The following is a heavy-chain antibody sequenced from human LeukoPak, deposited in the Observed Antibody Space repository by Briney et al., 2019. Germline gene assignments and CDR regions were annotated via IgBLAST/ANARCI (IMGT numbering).Heavy chain of an antibody. J-gene: IGHJ6*02. CDR1: GFTFSSYA. Sequence: GGSLRLSCAASGFTFSSYAMSWVRQAPGKGLEWVSAISGSGGSTYYADSVKGRFTISRDNSKNTLYLQMNGLRAEDTAVYYCAKSRANWGPGNYYYYGMDVWGQGTTVTVSS. CDR2: ISGSGGST. V-gene: IGHV3-23*01. D-gene: IGHD7-27*01. CDR3: AKSRANWGPGNYYYYGMDV.